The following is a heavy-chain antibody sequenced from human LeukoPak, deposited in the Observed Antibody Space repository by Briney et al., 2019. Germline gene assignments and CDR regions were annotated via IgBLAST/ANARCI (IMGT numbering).Heavy chain of an antibody. V-gene: IGHV3-30*03. Sequence: PGRSLRLSCAASGFTFSNYGMHWVRQAPGKGLEWVAVISYDESDKYYADSVKGRFTISRDNSKNTLYLQMNSLRAEDTAVYYCARLTRDGYNPYYFDYWGQGTLVTVSS. CDR3: ARLTRDGYNPYYFDY. J-gene: IGHJ4*02. CDR2: ISYDESDK. CDR1: GFTFSNYG. D-gene: IGHD5-24*01.